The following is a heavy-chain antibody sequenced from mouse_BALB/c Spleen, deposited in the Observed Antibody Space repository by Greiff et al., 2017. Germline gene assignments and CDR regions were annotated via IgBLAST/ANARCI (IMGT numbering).Heavy chain of an antibody. CDR1: GFTFSSYA. CDR2: ISSGGSYT. CDR3: ARREVYYYAMDY. V-gene: IGHV5-9-3*01. Sequence: EVKLQESGGGLVKPGGSLKLSCAASGFTFSSYAMSWVRQTPEKRLEWVATISSGGSYTYYPDGVKGRFTISRDNAKNTLYLQMSSLRSEDTAMYYCARREVYYYAMDYWGQGTSVTVSS. J-gene: IGHJ4*01. D-gene: IGHD2-14*01.